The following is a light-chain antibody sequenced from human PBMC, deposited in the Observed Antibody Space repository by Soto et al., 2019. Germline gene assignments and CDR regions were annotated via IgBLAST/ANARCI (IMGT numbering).Light chain of an antibody. CDR1: SSDVGAYNH. CDR3: SSYTSNNFYV. V-gene: IGLV2-14*03. CDR2: EVN. J-gene: IGLJ1*01. Sequence: QSALTQPASVSGSPGQSITISCTGTSSDVGAYNHVSWYQQHPGKVPKVMIYEVNNRPSGVSNRFSASKSGNTASLTISRLQTEDEADYYCSSYTSNNFYVFGTGTKLTVL.